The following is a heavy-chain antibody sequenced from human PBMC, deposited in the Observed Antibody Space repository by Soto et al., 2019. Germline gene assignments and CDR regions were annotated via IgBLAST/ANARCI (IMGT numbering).Heavy chain of an antibody. Sequence: GEFLKIPLKGSWYNFTHYLIGWVRQMSGKGLEWMGIIFPGDSDTRYSPSFQGLVTISADKSISTAYLQWSSLRAPDTAIYYCAGLPPEWELPQSYFDYWGQGTLVTVSS. CDR1: WYNFTHYL. CDR2: IFPGDSDT. D-gene: IGHD1-26*01. J-gene: IGHJ4*02. V-gene: IGHV5-51*01. CDR3: AGLPPEWELPQSYFDY.